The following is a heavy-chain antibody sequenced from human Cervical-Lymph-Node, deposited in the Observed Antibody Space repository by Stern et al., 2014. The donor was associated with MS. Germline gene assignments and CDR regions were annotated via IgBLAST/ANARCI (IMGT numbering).Heavy chain of an antibody. D-gene: IGHD4-17*01. V-gene: IGHV1-69*01. Sequence: VQLVESGAEVKKPGSSVKVSCKASGGTFSNYATSWVRQAPGQGLEWMGGIVPLFGTPNYEQKFPGRVTLTADESTSTAYMDLSSLRSEDTAVYYCASPLTATSVPFGYYGMDVWGQGTTVTVS. CDR3: ASPLTATSVPFGYYGMDV. CDR1: GGTFSNYA. J-gene: IGHJ6*02. CDR2: IVPLFGTP.